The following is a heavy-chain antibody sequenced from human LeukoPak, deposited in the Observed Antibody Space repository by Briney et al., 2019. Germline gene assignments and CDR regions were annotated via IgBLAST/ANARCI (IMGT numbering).Heavy chain of an antibody. V-gene: IGHV4-34*01. CDR3: ARGRRDGSYYFDY. J-gene: IGHJ4*02. CDR2: INHSGST. CDR1: GGSFSGYY. Sequence: SETLSLTCAVYGGSFSGYYWSWIRQPPGKGLEWIGEINHSGSTNYNPSLKSHFTISMDTSKNQFSLKLSSVTVADTAVYYCARGRRDGSYYFDYWGQGTLVTVSS.